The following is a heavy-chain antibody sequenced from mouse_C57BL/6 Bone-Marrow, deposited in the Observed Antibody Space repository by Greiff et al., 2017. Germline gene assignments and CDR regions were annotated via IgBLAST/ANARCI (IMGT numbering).Heavy chain of an antibody. V-gene: IGHV1-26*01. D-gene: IGHD2-3*01. J-gene: IGHJ3*01. CDR3: ARKTYDGNRAWFAY. CDR2: INPNKGGT. CDR1: GYTFTDYY. Sequence: EVQLQQSGPELVKPGASVKISCKASGYTFTDYYMNWVKQSHGKSLEWIGDINPNKGGTSYNQKFKGKATWTVDKSSSTAYMELRSLTSEDSAVYYGARKTYDGNRAWFAYWGQGTLVTVSA.